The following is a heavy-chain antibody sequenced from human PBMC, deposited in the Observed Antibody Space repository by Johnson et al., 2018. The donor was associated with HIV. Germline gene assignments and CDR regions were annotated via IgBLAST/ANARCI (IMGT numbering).Heavy chain of an antibody. J-gene: IGHJ3*01. CDR3: AKDLETGYAYVWGSYQLGAFDL. V-gene: IGHV3-NL1*01. D-gene: IGHD3-16*02. CDR2: ISWNSGSK. Sequence: QVQLVESGGGVVQTGRSLRLSCAASGFTFSSYAMHWVRQAPGKGLEWVSGISWNSGSKGYADSVKGRFTLSRDSSKNTRYLQMNSLRGEDTAGYYCAKDLETGYAYVWGSYQLGAFDLGGQGTMVTVSS. CDR1: GFTFSSYA.